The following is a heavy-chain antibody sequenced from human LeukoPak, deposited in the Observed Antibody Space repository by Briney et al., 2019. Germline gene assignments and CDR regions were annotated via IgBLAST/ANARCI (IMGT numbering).Heavy chain of an antibody. CDR1: GGAFSGYY. CDR3: ARGRYFAWSLYSWFDP. Sequence: PSETLSLTCAVYGGAFSGYYWSWIRQPPGKGLEWIGEINHSGSTNYNPSLKSRVTISVDTSKNQFSLKLSSVTAADTAVYYCARGRYFAWSLYSWFDPWGQGTLVTVSS. J-gene: IGHJ5*02. V-gene: IGHV4-34*01. D-gene: IGHD3-9*01. CDR2: INHSGST.